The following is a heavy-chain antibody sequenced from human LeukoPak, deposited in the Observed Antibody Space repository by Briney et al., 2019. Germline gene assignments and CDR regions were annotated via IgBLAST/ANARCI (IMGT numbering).Heavy chain of an antibody. CDR2: ISYDGSNK. V-gene: IGHV3-30-3*01. D-gene: IGHD3-10*01. J-gene: IGHJ4*02. CDR3: ARDSSLWFGELFR. Sequence: QTGGSLRLSCAASGFTFSSYAMHWVRQAPGKGLEWVAVISYDGSNKYYADSVKGRFTISRDNSKNTLYLQMNSLRAEDTAVYYCARDSSLWFGELFRWGQGTLVTVSS. CDR1: GFTFSSYA.